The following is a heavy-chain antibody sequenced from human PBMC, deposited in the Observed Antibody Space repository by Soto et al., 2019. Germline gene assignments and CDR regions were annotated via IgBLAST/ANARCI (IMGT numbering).Heavy chain of an antibody. V-gene: IGHV3-30*18. D-gene: IGHD1-1*01. CDR2: ISDDGVNK. CDR1: GFTFSTYG. Sequence: QVPLVESGGGVVRPGRCLRLSCAASGFTFSTYGMHWVRGAPGKGMEWVAVISDDGVNKYYAESVKGRITIYRNNSNNTLYRQMNSQRAEDTAVYYCAKSVYNWNDGFFDYWGQGTLVTVSS. J-gene: IGHJ4*02. CDR3: AKSVYNWNDGFFDY.